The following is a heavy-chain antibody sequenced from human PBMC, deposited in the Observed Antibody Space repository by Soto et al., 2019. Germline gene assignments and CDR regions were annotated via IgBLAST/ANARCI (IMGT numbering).Heavy chain of an antibody. D-gene: IGHD1-26*01. CDR2: ISGSSKTI. V-gene: IGHV3-48*02. Sequence: PGGSLRLSCAASGFTFSGDSMNWVRQAPGKGLEWVSYISGSSKTIYYADSVKGRFTISRDNAKNSLYLQMNSLRDEDTAVYYCARDKKWAFDYWGQGALVTVSS. CDR1: GFTFSGDS. CDR3: ARDKKWAFDY. J-gene: IGHJ4*02.